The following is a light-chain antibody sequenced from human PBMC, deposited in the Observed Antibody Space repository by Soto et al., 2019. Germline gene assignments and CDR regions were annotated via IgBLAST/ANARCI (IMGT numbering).Light chain of an antibody. Sequence: DIQMTQSPSSLSASVGDRVTITCRASQGSGNHLGWYQQKPGKVPKRLVYAASSLHTGVPSRFSGSGSGTEFALTISSLQPEDFATYYCLQHDTHPWTFGQGTKEEIK. J-gene: IGKJ1*01. V-gene: IGKV1-17*01. CDR3: LQHDTHPWT. CDR1: QGSGNH. CDR2: AAS.